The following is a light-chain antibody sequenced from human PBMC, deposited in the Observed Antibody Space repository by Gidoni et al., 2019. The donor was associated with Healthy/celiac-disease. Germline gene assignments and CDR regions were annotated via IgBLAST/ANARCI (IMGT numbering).Light chain of an antibody. Sequence: QAVLTQAPSVSGAPGQRVTISCTGSRSNIWAGYDVHWYQLLPGTAPKLLIYGNRNRPSGVPDRFSGSKSANSASLAITGLQAEDAADYYCQSYDSSLSGSVFGGGTKLTVL. CDR2: GNR. V-gene: IGLV1-40*01. CDR1: RSNIWAGYD. J-gene: IGLJ3*02. CDR3: QSYDSSLSGSV.